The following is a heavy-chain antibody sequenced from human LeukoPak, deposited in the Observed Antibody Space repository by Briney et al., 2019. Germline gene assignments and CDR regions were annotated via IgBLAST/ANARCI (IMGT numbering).Heavy chain of an antibody. CDR3: ARDPVDIVATIAPPFDY. D-gene: IGHD5-12*01. Sequence: ASVKVSCKASGYTFTSYGISWVRQAPGQRLEWMGWINAGNGNTKYSQKFQGRVTITRDTSASTAYMELSSLRSEDTAVYYCARDPVDIVATIAPPFDYWGQGTLVTVSS. CDR2: INAGNGNT. V-gene: IGHV1-3*01. CDR1: GYTFTSYG. J-gene: IGHJ4*02.